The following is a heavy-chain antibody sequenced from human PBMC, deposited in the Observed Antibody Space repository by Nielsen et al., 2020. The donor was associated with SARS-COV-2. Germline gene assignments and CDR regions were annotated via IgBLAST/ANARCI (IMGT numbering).Heavy chain of an antibody. J-gene: IGHJ4*02. Sequence: GGSLRLSCAASGFIFSSYWMHWVRQAPGKGLVWVSRINSDGSSTTYADSAKGRFTISRDNAKNTLYLQMNSLRAEDTAVYYCARPWYGDYFDYWGQGTLVTVTS. CDR3: ARPWYGDYFDY. V-gene: IGHV3-74*01. CDR2: INSDGSST. CDR1: GFIFSSYW. D-gene: IGHD4-17*01.